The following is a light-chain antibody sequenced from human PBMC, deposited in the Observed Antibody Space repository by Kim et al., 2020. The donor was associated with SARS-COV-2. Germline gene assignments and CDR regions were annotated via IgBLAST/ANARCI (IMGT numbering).Light chain of an antibody. CDR2: GAS. Sequence: LSPGERSALSGRASQSVGSSYLAGYQQNSGQVPRLFRYGASSTATGIQDRFSGSGYGTDFTLTISRQEPEDCAVYYCQQYGSSPTFGQGTKVDIK. CDR3: QQYGSSPT. CDR1: QSVGSSY. V-gene: IGKV3-20*01. J-gene: IGKJ1*01.